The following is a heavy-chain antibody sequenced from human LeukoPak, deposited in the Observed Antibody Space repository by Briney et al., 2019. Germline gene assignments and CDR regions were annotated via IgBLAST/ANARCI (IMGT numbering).Heavy chain of an antibody. Sequence: PGGSLRLSCAASGFTFSNYWMSWVRQAPGKGLEWVANIKEDGSETYYMGSVKGRFTISRDNAKNSLYLRLNSLRAEDTAVYYCARSSKWLSYGLDVWGQGTTVTVSS. J-gene: IGHJ6*02. D-gene: IGHD6-19*01. CDR2: IKEDGSET. CDR3: ARSSKWLSYGLDV. CDR1: GFTFSNYW. V-gene: IGHV3-7*01.